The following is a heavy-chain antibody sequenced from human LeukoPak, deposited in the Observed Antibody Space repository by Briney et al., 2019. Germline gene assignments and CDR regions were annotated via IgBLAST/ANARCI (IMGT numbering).Heavy chain of an antibody. CDR3: ARAAAGTGFGIGSFDY. Sequence: SETLSLTCTVSGGSISSGGYYWSWIRQPPGKGLEWIGYIYHSGSTNYNPSLKSRVTISVDTSKNQFSLKLSSVTAADTAVYYCARAAAGTGFGIGSFDYWGQGTLVTVSS. CDR2: IYHSGST. J-gene: IGHJ4*02. V-gene: IGHV4-61*08. CDR1: GGSISSGGYY. D-gene: IGHD6-13*01.